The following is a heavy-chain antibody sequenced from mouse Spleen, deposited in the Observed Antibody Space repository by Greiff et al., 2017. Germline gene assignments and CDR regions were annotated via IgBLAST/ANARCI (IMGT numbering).Heavy chain of an antibody. J-gene: IGHJ3*01. Sequence: EVMLVESGGGLVQHGGSRKLSCAASGFTFSSFGMHWVRQAPEKGLEWVAYISSGSSTIYYADTVKGRFTISRDNPKNTLFLQMTSLRSEDTAMYYCARGGGRSWFAYWGQGTLVTVSA. CDR3: ARGGGRSWFAY. V-gene: IGHV5-17*02. CDR1: GFTFSSFG. D-gene: IGHD1-1*02. CDR2: ISSGSSTI.